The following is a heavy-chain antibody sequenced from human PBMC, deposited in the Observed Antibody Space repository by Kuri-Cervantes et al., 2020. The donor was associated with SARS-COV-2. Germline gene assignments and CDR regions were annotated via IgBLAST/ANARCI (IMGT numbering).Heavy chain of an antibody. D-gene: IGHD3-10*01. J-gene: IGHJ6*03. CDR1: GFIFSDYY. CDR2: IGPSGTTK. Sequence: GGSLRLSCTASGFIFSDYYMTWIRQAPGKGLEWVSNIGPSGTTKYYADSVKGRFTISRDNSKNTLYLQMNSLRAEDTAVYYCAKGGYTAGEWYYYYYMDVWGKGTTVTVSS. V-gene: IGHV3-11*01. CDR3: AKGGYTAGEWYYYYYMDV.